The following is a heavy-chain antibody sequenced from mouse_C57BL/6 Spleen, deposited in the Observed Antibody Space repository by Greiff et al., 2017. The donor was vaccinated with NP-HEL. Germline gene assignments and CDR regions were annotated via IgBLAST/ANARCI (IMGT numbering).Heavy chain of an antibody. J-gene: IGHJ1*03. D-gene: IGHD1-1*01. CDR2: INPNNGGT. V-gene: IGHV1-18*01. Sequence: VQLQQPGAELVKPGASVKLSCKASGYTFTDYNMDWVKQSHGKSLEWIGDINPNNGGTIYNQKFKGKATLTVDKSSSTAYMELRSLTSEDTAVYYCARSDYGSSYWYFDVWGTGTTVTVSS. CDR3: ARSDYGSSYWYFDV. CDR1: GYTFTDYN.